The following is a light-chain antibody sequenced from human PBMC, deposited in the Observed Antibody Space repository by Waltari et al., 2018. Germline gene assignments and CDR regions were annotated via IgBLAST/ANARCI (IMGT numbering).Light chain of an antibody. Sequence: DIQMTQSPSSLSASVGDRVTITCQASQDIKNYVNWYQLKPGKAPKLLIHGASSLELGVPPKFAGDGSGTDFTFTITSFHPEDTATYFCQQFEDLPPTFGGGTKVGI. J-gene: IGKJ4*01. CDR3: QQFEDLPPT. CDR1: QDIKNY. CDR2: GAS. V-gene: IGKV1-33*01.